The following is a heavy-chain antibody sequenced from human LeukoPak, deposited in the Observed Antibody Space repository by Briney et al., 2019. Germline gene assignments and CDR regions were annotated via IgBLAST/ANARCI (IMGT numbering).Heavy chain of an antibody. D-gene: IGHD3-22*01. V-gene: IGHV1-18*01. CDR1: GYTFTSYG. CDR2: ISAYNGNT. CDR3: ARIRYYYDSSGYSHFDP. Sequence: ASVKVSCKASGYTFTSYGISWVRQAPGQGLEWMGWISAYNGNTNYAQKLQGRVTMTTGTSTSTAYMELRSLRSDDTAVYYCARIRYYYDSSGYSHFDPWGQGTLVTVSS. J-gene: IGHJ5*02.